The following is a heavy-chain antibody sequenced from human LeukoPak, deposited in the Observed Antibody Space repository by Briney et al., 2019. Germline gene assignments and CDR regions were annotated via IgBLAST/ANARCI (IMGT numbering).Heavy chain of an antibody. J-gene: IGHJ4*02. Sequence: SETLSLTCAAYGGSLSTYYWNWIRQPPGKGLEWIGEINHGGYTNYNASLKSRVTISVDTSKNQFSLNVISVTAADTAVYYCARRPDGFDYWGQGILVTVSS. CDR2: INHGGYT. V-gene: IGHV4-34*01. CDR1: GGSLSTYY. CDR3: ARRPDGFDY.